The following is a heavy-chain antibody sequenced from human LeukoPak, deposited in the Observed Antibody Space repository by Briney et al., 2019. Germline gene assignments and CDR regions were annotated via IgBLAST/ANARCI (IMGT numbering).Heavy chain of an antibody. J-gene: IGHJ6*03. V-gene: IGHV1-69*02. CDR3: ARGWSGYSSYYYYYYMDV. D-gene: IGHD3-3*01. Sequence: SVKVSCKASGGTFSSYTISWVRQAPGQGLEWMGRIIPILGIANYAQKFQGRVTIAADKSTSTAYMELSSLRSEDTAVYYCARGWSGYSSYYYYYYMDVWGKGTTVTVSS. CDR2: IIPILGIA. CDR1: GGTFSSYT.